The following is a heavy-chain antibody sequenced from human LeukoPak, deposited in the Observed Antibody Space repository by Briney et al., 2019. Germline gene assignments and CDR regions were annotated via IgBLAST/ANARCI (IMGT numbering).Heavy chain of an antibody. CDR3: TTSSGSYYYGMDV. CDR2: IKSKTDGGTT. V-gene: IGHV3-15*01. J-gene: IGHJ6*02. Sequence: GGSLRLSCAASGFTFTSYSMSWVRQAPGKGLEWVGRIKSKTDGGTTDYGAPVKGRFTISRDDSKNTLYLQMNSLKSEDTAVYYYTTSSGSYYYGMDVWGQGTTVTVSS. CDR1: GFTFTSYS. D-gene: IGHD6-19*01.